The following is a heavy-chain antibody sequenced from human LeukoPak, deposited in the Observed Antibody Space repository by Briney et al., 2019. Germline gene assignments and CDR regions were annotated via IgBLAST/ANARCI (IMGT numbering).Heavy chain of an antibody. J-gene: IGHJ5*02. Sequence: SETLSLPCTVSGGSFSSYYWSWIRQPAGRGLEGIGRIYTSGGTNYNPSLKSRVTISVDTSKNQFSLKLSSVTAADTAVYYCARGTGYSSGLYGVWSLVWFDPWSQGTLVTVYS. D-gene: IGHD6-19*01. V-gene: IGHV4-4*07. CDR2: IYTSGGT. CDR1: GGSFSSYY. CDR3: ARGTGYSSGLYGVWSLVWFDP.